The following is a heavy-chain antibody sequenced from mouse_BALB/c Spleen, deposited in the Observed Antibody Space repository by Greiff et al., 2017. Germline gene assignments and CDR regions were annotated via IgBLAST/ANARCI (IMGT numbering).Heavy chain of an antibody. V-gene: IGHV5-9-4*01. CDR3: GREAPHFDV. CDR1: GFTFSSYA. J-gene: IGHJ1*01. CDR2: ISSGGSYT. Sequence: EVKVVESGGGLVKPGGSLKLSCAASGFTFSSYAMSWVRQSPEKRLEWVAEISSGGSYTYYPDTVTGRFTISRDNAKNTLYLEMSSLRSEDTAMYYCGREAPHFDVWGAGTPVTVSS.